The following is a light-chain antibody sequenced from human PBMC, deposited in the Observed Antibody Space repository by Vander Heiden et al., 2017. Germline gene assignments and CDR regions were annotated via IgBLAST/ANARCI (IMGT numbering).Light chain of an antibody. Sequence: QSALTQPASVSRSPGQSITISCTGTSSDVGGYNYVSWYQQHPGKAPKLMLYDVSNRPSGVSNRFSGTKSGNTASLTISGLQAEDEADYYCTSYTSRSTSVFGTGTKVTVL. CDR1: SSDVGGYNY. V-gene: IGLV2-14*03. J-gene: IGLJ1*01. CDR3: TSYTSRSTSV. CDR2: DVS.